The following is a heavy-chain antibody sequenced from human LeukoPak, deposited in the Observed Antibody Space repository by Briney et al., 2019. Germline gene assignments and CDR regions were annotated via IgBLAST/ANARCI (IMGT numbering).Heavy chain of an antibody. CDR2: IYYSGST. CDR1: GGSLTSYY. Sequence: SETLSLTCTVSGGSLTSYYWSWIRQPPGKGLEWIGYIYYSGSTNYNPSLKSRVTISVDSSRTHFSLKLSSVTAADTAVYYCARGYGDYYFDYWGHGTLVTVSS. V-gene: IGHV4-59*01. CDR3: ARGYGDYYFDY. D-gene: IGHD4-17*01. J-gene: IGHJ4*01.